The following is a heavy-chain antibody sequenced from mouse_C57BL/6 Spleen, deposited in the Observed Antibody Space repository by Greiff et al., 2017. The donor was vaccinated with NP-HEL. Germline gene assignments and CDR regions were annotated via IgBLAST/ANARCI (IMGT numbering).Heavy chain of an antibody. V-gene: IGHV1-81*01. Sequence: VMLVESGAELARPGASVKLSCKASGYTFTSYGISWVKQRTGQGLEWIGEIYPRSGNTYYNEKFKGKATLTADKSSSTAYMELRSLTSEDSAVYFCARPWKDAMDYWGQGTSVTVSS. CDR1: GYTFTSYG. CDR3: ARPWKDAMDY. CDR2: IYPRSGNT. J-gene: IGHJ4*01.